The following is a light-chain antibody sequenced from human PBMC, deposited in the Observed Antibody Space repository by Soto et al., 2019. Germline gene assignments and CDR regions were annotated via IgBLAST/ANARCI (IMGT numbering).Light chain of an antibody. J-gene: IGKJ5*01. CDR3: QQCNNWPSIT. Sequence: EIVLTQSPATLSLSPGERATLSCRASQSVSKCLAWYQQKPGQAPRLLIYNSSARVTGIPARFSGSGSGTDFTLTTSSLEPEDFAVYYCQQCNNWPSITFGQGTRLEIK. CDR1: QSVSKC. CDR2: NSS. V-gene: IGKV3-11*01.